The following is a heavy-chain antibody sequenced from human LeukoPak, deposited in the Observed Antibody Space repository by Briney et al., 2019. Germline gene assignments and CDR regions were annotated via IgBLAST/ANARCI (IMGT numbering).Heavy chain of an antibody. J-gene: IGHJ4*02. V-gene: IGHV3-21*04. CDR3: ARDSLARPLGY. Sequence: GGSLRLSCAASEFDFSSHAMTWVRQAPGKGLEWVSAISISGSKTYYADSVKGRFTISRDNAKNSLYLQMNSLRAEDTAVYYCARDSLARPLGYWGQGTLVTVSS. D-gene: IGHD6-6*01. CDR1: EFDFSSHA. CDR2: ISISGSKT.